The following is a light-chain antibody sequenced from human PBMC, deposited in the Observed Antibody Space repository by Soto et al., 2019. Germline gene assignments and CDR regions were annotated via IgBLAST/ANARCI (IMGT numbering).Light chain of an antibody. CDR1: QNIRSW. Sequence: DMPMTQSPTTLSASVVDRVTITCRASQNIRSWLAWYQQKPGKAPKVLIYDASTLESGVPSRFSGSGFGTEFTLTISSLQPDDFATYYCQHYNGYFGQGTKLEIK. CDR3: QHYNGY. V-gene: IGKV1-5*01. J-gene: IGKJ2*01. CDR2: DAS.